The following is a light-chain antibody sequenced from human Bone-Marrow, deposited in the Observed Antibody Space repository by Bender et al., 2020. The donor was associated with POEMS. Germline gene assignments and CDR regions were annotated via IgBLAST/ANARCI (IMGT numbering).Light chain of an antibody. CDR3: CSYAGSYTWV. CDR1: SSDVGGYNY. Sequence: QSALTQPRSVSGSPGQSVTISCTGTSSDVGGYNYVSWYQHHPGKAPKLTIYDVSQRPSGVPDRFSGSKSGSTASLTISGLQAEDESDYYCCSYAGSYTWVFGGGTKLTVL. V-gene: IGLV2-11*01. J-gene: IGLJ3*02. CDR2: DVS.